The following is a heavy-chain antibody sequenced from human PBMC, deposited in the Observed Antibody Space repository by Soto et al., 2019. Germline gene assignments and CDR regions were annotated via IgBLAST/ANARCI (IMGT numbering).Heavy chain of an antibody. D-gene: IGHD2-2*01. CDR3: ARDRAPGYCRSTSCYREYFQH. J-gene: IGHJ1*01. CDR2: IWYDGSNK. CDR1: GFTFSSYG. Sequence: QVQLVESGGGVVQPGRSLRLSCAASGFTFSSYGMHWVRQAPGKGLEWVAVIWYDGSNKYYADSVKGRFTISRDNSKNTLYLQMNSLRAEDTAVYYCARDRAPGYCRSTSCYREYFQHWGQGTLVTVSS. V-gene: IGHV3-33*01.